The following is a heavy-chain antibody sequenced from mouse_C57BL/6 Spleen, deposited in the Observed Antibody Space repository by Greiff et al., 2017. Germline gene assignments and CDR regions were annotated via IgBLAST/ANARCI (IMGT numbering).Heavy chain of an antibody. Sequence: QVQLQQPGAELVRPGTSVKLSCKASGYTFTSYWMHWVKQRPGQGLEWIGVIDPSDSYTNYNQKFKGKATLTVDTSSSTAYMQLSSLTSEDSAVYYCARVDWDFDYRGQGTTLTVSS. V-gene: IGHV1-59*01. CDR2: IDPSDSYT. D-gene: IGHD4-1*01. CDR1: GYTFTSYW. CDR3: ARVDWDFDY. J-gene: IGHJ2*01.